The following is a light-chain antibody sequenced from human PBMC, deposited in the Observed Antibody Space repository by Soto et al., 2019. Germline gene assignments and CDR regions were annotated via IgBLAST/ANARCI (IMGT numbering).Light chain of an antibody. J-gene: IGLJ1*01. V-gene: IGLV2-14*01. CDR3: YSYTSSSTYV. CDR2: DVS. Sequence: QSALTQPASVSGSPGQSITISCSGTGSDVGAYNYVSWYQQHPAKAPKLMIYDVSNRPSGVFDRLSGSKSCNTAFLTISGLQAEDEADYYCYSYTSSSTYVFGSGTKVTVL. CDR1: GSDVGAYNY.